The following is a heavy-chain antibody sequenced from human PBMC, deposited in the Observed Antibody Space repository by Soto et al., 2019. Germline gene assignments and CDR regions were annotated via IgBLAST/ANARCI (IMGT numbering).Heavy chain of an antibody. D-gene: IGHD5-12*01. V-gene: IGHV4-34*01. J-gene: IGHJ4*02. CDR2: INHSGST. Sequence: QVQLQQWGAGLLKPSETLSLTCAVYGGSFSGYYWSWIRQPPGKGLEWIGEINHSGSTNYNPSLKSRVTISVDTSKNQFSLKLSSVTAADTAVYYCARAADLGYNFDYWGQGTLVTVSS. CDR1: GGSFSGYY. CDR3: ARAADLGYNFDY.